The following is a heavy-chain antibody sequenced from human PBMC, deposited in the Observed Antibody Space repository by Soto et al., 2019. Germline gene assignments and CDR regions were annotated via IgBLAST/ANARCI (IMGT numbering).Heavy chain of an antibody. V-gene: IGHV1-8*01. Sequence: GASVKVSCKASGNTFTSYDINWVRQATGHGLEWMGWINPNSGNIGYAQKFQGRVTMTRDTAIRTAYMEVSRLRSDDTAVYYCARGRASGSYYLLDYWGQGTVVTVS. J-gene: IGHJ4*02. CDR1: GNTFTSYD. D-gene: IGHD3-10*01. CDR2: INPNSGNI. CDR3: ARGRASGSYYLLDY.